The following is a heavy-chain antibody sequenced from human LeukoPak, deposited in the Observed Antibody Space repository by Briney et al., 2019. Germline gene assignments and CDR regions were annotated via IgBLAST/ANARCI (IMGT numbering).Heavy chain of an antibody. V-gene: IGHV4-59*08. D-gene: IGHD1/OR15-1a*01. J-gene: IGHJ3*02. CDR1: GGSISSYY. CDR2: IYYSGST. Sequence: PSETLSLTCTVSGGSISSYYWSWIRQPPGKGLEWIGYIYYSGSTNYNPSLKSRVTISVDTSKNQFSLKLSSVTAADTAVYYCARHKTGTTGADAFDNWGQGTMVTVSS. CDR3: ARHKTGTTGADAFDN.